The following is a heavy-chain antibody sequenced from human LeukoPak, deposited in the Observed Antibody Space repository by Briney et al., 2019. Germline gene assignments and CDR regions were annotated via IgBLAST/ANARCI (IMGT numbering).Heavy chain of an antibody. CDR2: INHSGST. D-gene: IGHD3-22*01. J-gene: IGHJ3*02. CDR3: ARSSGPNDAFDI. CDR1: GGSFSGYY. V-gene: IGHV4-34*01. Sequence: SETLSLTCAVYGGSFSGYYWSWIRQPPGKGLEWIGEINHSGSTNYNPSLKSRVTTSVDTSKNQFSLKLSSVTAADTAVYYCARSSGPNDAFDIWGQGTMVTVSS.